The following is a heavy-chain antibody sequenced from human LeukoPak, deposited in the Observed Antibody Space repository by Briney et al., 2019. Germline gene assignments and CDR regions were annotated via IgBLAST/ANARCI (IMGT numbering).Heavy chain of an antibody. CDR2: MNPNSGNT. V-gene: IGHV1-8*01. Sequence: ASVKVSCKASAYTFTSYDINWVRQATGQRLEWMGWMNPNSGNTGYAQKFQGRVTMTRNTSISTAYMELSSLRSEDTAVYYCASSVVTAMGWFDPWGQGTLVTVSS. D-gene: IGHD2-21*02. CDR1: AYTFTSYD. J-gene: IGHJ5*02. CDR3: ASSVVTAMGWFDP.